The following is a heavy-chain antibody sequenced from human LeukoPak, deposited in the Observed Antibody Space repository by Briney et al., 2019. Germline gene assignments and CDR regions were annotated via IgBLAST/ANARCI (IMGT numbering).Heavy chain of an antibody. CDR3: ARPDSSSDY. Sequence: GESLKISCKGYGYSFTSYWIGWVRQMPGKGLEWMGIIYPYDSDTGYSPSFQGQVTISADKSINTAFLQWSSLKASDSAMYYCARPDSSSDYWGQGTLVTVSS. CDR1: GYSFTSYW. D-gene: IGHD3-22*01. J-gene: IGHJ4*02. CDR2: IYPYDSDT. V-gene: IGHV5-51*01.